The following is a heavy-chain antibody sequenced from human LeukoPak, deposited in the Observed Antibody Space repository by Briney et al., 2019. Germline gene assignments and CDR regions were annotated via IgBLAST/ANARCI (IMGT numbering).Heavy chain of an antibody. J-gene: IGHJ4*02. CDR2: IYYSGST. D-gene: IGHD1-1*01. CDR1: GGSISSSSYY. Sequence: SETLSLTCTVSGGSISSSSYYWGWLRQPPGKGLEWIGSIYYSGSTYYNPSLKSRVTISVDTSKNQFSLKLSSVTAADTAVYYCARDRRLESRGNYFDYWGQGTLVTVSS. V-gene: IGHV4-39*02. CDR3: ARDRRLESRGNYFDY.